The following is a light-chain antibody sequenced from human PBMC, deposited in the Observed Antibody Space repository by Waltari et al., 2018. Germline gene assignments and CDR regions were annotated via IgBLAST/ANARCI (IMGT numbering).Light chain of an antibody. J-gene: IGKJ3*01. CDR1: QSVGSD. V-gene: IGKV3-15*01. Sequence: DTMVTQSPDTLSVSPGERVTLSCRASQSVGSDLAWYQQKPGQAPRLLIYGASTRATGIPARFSGSGSGTEFTLTISSLQSEDLGVYYCQQYNQWPPITFGPGTKVEVK. CDR3: QQYNQWPPIT. CDR2: GAS.